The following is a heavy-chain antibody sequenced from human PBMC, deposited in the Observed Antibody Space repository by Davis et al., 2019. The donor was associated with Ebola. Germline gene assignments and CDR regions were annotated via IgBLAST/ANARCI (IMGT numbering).Heavy chain of an antibody. CDR1: GGTFSSYA. J-gene: IGHJ4*02. Sequence: AASVKVSCKASGGTFSSYAISWVRQAPGQGLEWMGRIIPILGIANYAQKFQGRVTLTADKSTSTAYMELGSLRSEDTAVYYCAREKNPIVVVPAAHFDYWGQGTLVTVSS. CDR3: AREKNPIVVVPAAHFDY. CDR2: IIPILGIA. V-gene: IGHV1-69*04. D-gene: IGHD2-2*01.